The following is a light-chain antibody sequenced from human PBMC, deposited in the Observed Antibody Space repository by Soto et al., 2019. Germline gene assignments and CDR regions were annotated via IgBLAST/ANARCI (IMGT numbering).Light chain of an antibody. CDR1: SSTIWGYNV. V-gene: IGLV2-23*01. Sequence: QSFLTQPASVSGSPVQSITISCSGTSSTIWGYNVLSWYQQHPGNAPKVIVYEGIKRPSGVSARFSGSTSGSTASLTISGLPAEDEAEYFCGSDVGAXTYVFGSGTKVXV. CDR3: GSDVGAXTYV. CDR2: EGI. J-gene: IGLJ1*01.